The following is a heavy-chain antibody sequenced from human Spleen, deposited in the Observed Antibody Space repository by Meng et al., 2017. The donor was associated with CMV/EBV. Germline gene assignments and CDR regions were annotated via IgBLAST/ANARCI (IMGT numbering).Heavy chain of an antibody. CDR3: VICRDNWSIHFFDY. D-gene: IGHD1-20*01. Sequence: QVHQPQWGAGPLKPSETRSLTCTVSGGSFSGYYWTWIRQPAGKGLEWIGQINTSGGTKYNPSLKSRVSMSLDTSKNQFSLKLSSVTAADTAVYYCVICRDNWSIHFFDYWGQGTLVTVSS. CDR1: GGSFSGYY. J-gene: IGHJ4*02. V-gene: IGHV4-34*01. CDR2: INTSGGT.